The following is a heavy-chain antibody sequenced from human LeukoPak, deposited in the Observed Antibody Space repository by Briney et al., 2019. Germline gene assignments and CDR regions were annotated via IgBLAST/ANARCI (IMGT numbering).Heavy chain of an antibody. CDR2: ISGDGGST. CDR1: GFTFDDYA. D-gene: IGHD5-18*01. CDR3: AKSSFAVTSDAFDI. Sequence: PGGSLRLSCAASGFTFDDYAMHWVRQAPGKGLEWVSLISGDGGSTYYADSVKGRLTISRDNSKNSLYLQMNSLRTEDTALYYCAKSSFAVTSDAFDIWGQGTMVAVSS. J-gene: IGHJ3*02. V-gene: IGHV3-43*02.